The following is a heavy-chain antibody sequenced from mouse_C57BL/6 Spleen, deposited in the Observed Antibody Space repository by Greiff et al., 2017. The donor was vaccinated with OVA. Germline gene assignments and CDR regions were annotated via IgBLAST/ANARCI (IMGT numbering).Heavy chain of an antibody. J-gene: IGHJ4*01. Sequence: EVKLMESGGGLVKPGGSLKLSCAASGFTFSDYGMHWVRQAPEKGLEWVAYISSGSSTIYYADTVKGRFTISRDNAKNTLFLQMAGLRSEDTAMYYCARNLLYYYGSSYDAMDYWGQGTSVTVSS. CDR3: ARNLLYYYGSSYDAMDY. CDR2: ISSGSSTI. CDR1: GFTFSDYG. D-gene: IGHD1-1*01. V-gene: IGHV5-17*01.